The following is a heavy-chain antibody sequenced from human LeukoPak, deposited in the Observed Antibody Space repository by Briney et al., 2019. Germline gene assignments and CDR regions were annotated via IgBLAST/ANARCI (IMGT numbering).Heavy chain of an antibody. J-gene: IGHJ4*02. CDR3: ARGEYVAVAGTLIFDY. CDR2: IYTSGST. V-gene: IGHV4-61*02. Sequence: SHTLSLTCTVSGGSLSSGSYYWSWLRQPAGKGLEWIGRIYTSGSTNYNPSLKSRVTISVDTSKNQFSLKLSSVTAADTAVYYCARGEYVAVAGTLIFDYWGQGTLVTVSS. CDR1: GGSLSSGSYY. D-gene: IGHD6-19*01.